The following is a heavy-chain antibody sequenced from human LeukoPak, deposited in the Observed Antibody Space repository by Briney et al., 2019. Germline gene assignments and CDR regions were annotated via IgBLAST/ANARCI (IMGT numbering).Heavy chain of an antibody. V-gene: IGHV4-34*01. CDR1: GGSFSGYY. D-gene: IGHD4-17*01. J-gene: IGHJ4*02. CDR3: AGTRTGPFDY. Sequence: SETLSLTCAVYGGSFSGYYWSWIRQPPGKGLEWIGSIYYSGSTYYNPSLKSRVTISVDTSKNQFSLKLSSVTAADTAVYYCAGTRTGPFDYWGQGTLVTVSS. CDR2: IYYSGST.